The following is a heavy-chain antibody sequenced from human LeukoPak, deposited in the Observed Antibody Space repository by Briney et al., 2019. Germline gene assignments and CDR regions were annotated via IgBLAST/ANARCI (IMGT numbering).Heavy chain of an antibody. Sequence: KSGGSLRLSCAASGFTFSNAWMSWVRQAPGKGLEWVGRIKSKTDGGTTDYAAPVKGRFTISRDDSKNTLYLQMNSLKTEDTAVCYCLRDWYGSGSYWQIRESYFDYWGQGTLVTVSS. CDR1: GFTFSNAW. J-gene: IGHJ4*02. CDR3: LRDWYGSGSYWQIRESYFDY. V-gene: IGHV3-15*01. D-gene: IGHD3-10*01. CDR2: IKSKTDGGTT.